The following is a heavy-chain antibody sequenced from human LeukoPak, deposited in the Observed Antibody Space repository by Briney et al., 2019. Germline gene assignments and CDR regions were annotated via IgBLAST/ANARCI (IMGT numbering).Heavy chain of an antibody. V-gene: IGHV1-2*02. CDR1: GYTFTGYY. D-gene: IGHD3-3*01. J-gene: IGHJ4*02. Sequence: GASVKVSCKASGYTFTGYYMHWVRQAPGQGLEWMGWINPNSGGTNYAQKFQGRVTMTRDTSISTAYMELSRLRSDDTAVYYCAKDEFWSAYYMSFDCWGQGTLVTVSS. CDR3: AKDEFWSAYYMSFDC. CDR2: INPNSGGT.